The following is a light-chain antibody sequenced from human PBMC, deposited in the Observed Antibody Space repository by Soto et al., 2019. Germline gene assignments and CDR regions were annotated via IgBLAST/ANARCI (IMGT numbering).Light chain of an antibody. CDR2: GAS. J-gene: IGKJ1*01. CDR3: QQYNNWPRT. CDR1: QHIWSY. V-gene: IGKV3-15*01. Sequence: EIVLTPSPATLSSSPGERATLSCRASQHIWSYLAWYQQKPGQAPRLLIYGASTRATGIPARFSGSGSGTEFTLTISSLQSEDFAVYYCQQYNNWPRTFGQGTKGDI.